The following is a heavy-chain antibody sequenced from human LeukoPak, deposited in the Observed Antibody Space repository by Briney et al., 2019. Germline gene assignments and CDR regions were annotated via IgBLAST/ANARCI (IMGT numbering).Heavy chain of an antibody. J-gene: IGHJ3*02. CDR1: GGSISSGDYY. V-gene: IGHV4-30-4*01. CDR3: ARDRDYGDYPFPDAFDI. D-gene: IGHD4-17*01. CDR2: IYYSGST. Sequence: SQTLSLTCTVSGGSISSGDYYWSWIRQPPGKGLEWIGYIYYSGSTYYNPSLRSRVTISVDTSKNQFSLKLSSVTAADTAVYYCARDRDYGDYPFPDAFDIWGQGTMVTVSS.